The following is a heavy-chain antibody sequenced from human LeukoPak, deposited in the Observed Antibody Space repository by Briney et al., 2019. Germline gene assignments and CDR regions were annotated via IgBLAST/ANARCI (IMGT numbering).Heavy chain of an antibody. D-gene: IGHD2-21*01. CDR3: TRPHIDGDYYYFQY. CDR1: GFDFNTYA. V-gene: IGHV3-23*01. CDR2: MHGSGRKT. J-gene: IGHJ4*02. Sequence: GGSLRLSCAASGFDFNTYAMNWVRQAPGKGLEWVSGMHGSGRKTNYADSVKGRFTISRDNSKNMVYLQLNSLRDEDTAVYFCTRPHIDGDYYYFQYWGQGILVTVSS.